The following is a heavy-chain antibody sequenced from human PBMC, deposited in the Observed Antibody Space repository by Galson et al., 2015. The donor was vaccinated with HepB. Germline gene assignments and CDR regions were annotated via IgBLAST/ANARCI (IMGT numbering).Heavy chain of an antibody. Sequence: SLRLSCAASGFTFSSSWMHWVRQAPGKGLVWVSRISSDGSRTSYADSVKGRFTIPRDNAKNTLYLQMNSLRAEDTAVYYCARAGGRYYQWVAFDIWGQGTMVTVSS. V-gene: IGHV3-74*01. CDR3: ARAGGRYYQWVAFDI. CDR2: ISSDGSRT. J-gene: IGHJ3*02. D-gene: IGHD3-9*01. CDR1: GFTFSSSW.